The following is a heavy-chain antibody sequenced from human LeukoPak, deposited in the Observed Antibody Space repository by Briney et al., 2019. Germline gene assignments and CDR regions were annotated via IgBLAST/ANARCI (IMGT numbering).Heavy chain of an antibody. Sequence: GGSLRLSCAASGFTFGSYAMSWVRQAPGKGLEWVSYISSSSSTIYYADSVKGRFTISRDNAKNSLYLQMNSLRAEDTAVYYCARGLLGAAAGYFDYWGQGTLVTVSS. V-gene: IGHV3-48*01. CDR1: GFTFGSYA. CDR2: ISSSSSTI. CDR3: ARGLLGAAAGYFDY. D-gene: IGHD6-13*01. J-gene: IGHJ4*02.